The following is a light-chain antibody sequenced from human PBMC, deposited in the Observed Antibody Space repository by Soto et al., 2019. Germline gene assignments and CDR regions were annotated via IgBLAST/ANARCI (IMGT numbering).Light chain of an antibody. Sequence: QSVLTQPPSASGSPGQSVTISCTGTSSDVGGYNFVSWYQQHPGKAPKFMIYEVTKRPSGVPDRFSGSKSGNTASLTVSGLQAEDEADYYCSSYAGGIKWGFGGGTKVTVL. CDR3: SSYAGGIKWG. CDR1: SSDVGGYNF. J-gene: IGLJ3*02. CDR2: EVT. V-gene: IGLV2-8*01.